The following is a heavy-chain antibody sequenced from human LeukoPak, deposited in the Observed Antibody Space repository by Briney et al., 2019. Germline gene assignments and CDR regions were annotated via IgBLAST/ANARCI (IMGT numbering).Heavy chain of an antibody. D-gene: IGHD3-10*01. CDR2: IYSGGST. CDR3: ARDRWDYGSGFWYFDL. V-gene: IGHV3-53*01. Sequence: GGSLRLSCAASRFTVSSNYMSWVRQAPGKGLEWVSVIYSGGSTYYADSVKGRFTISRDNSKNTLYLQMNSLRAEDTAVYYCARDRWDYGSGFWYFDLWGRGTLVTVSS. CDR1: RFTVSSNY. J-gene: IGHJ2*01.